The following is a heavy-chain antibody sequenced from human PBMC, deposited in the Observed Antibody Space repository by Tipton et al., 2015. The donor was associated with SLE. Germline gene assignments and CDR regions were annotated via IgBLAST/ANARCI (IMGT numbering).Heavy chain of an antibody. CDR3: ARDSAGRGYSGFLGI. V-gene: IGHV4-39*07. D-gene: IGHD5-12*01. CDR2: IYYSGST. J-gene: IGHJ3*02. Sequence: TLSLTCTVSGGSISSSSYYWGWIRQPPGKGLEWIGSIYYSGSTYYNPSHKSRVTISVDTSKNQFSLKLSSVTAADTAVYYCARDSAGRGYSGFLGIWGQGTMVPVSS. CDR1: GGSISSSSYY.